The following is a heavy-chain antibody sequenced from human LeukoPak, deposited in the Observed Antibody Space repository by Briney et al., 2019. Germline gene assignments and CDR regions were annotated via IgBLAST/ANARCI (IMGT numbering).Heavy chain of an antibody. D-gene: IGHD3-22*01. CDR1: GYTFTGYY. V-gene: IGHV1-2*06. CDR2: INPNSGGT. J-gene: IGHJ4*02. CDR3: ARVGYYESSGYYEY. Sequence: ASMKVSCKASGYTFTGYYMHWVRQAPGQGLEWMGRINPNSGGTNYAQKFQGRVTMTRDTSISTVYMELSRLRSDDTAVYYCARVGYYESSGYYEYWGQGTLVTVSS.